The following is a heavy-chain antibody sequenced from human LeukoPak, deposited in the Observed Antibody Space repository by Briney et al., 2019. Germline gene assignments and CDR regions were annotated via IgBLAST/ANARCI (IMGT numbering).Heavy chain of an antibody. D-gene: IGHD5-18*01. V-gene: IGHV3-66*01. CDR2: IYSGGTK. Sequence: GGSLRLSCAASGFTVSSNYMSWVRQAPGKGLEWVSVIYSGGTKYYADSVKGRFTISRDNSKNTLFLQMNSLRAEDTAVYYCARVGRAIQLYLPYDYWGQGTLVTVSS. CDR3: ARVGRAIQLYLPYDY. J-gene: IGHJ4*02. CDR1: GFTVSSNY.